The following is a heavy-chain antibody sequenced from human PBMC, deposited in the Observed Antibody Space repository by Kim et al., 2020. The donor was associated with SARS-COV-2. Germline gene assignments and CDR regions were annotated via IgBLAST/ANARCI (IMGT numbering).Heavy chain of an antibody. J-gene: IGHJ4*02. CDR1: GFTFSSYS. D-gene: IGHD3-10*01. Sequence: GGSLRLSCAASGFTFSSYSMNWVRQAPGKGLEWVSYISSSSSTIYYADSVKGRFTISRDNAKNSLYLQMNSLRDEDTAVYYCARDWRPARGSGSYYGYWGQGTLVTVSS. V-gene: IGHV3-48*02. CDR3: ARDWRPARGSGSYYGY. CDR2: ISSSSSTI.